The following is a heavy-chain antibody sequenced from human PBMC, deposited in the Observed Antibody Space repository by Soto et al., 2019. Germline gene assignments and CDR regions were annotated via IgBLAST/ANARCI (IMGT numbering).Heavy chain of an antibody. D-gene: IGHD2-8*01. CDR2: ISYDGSNK. CDR1: GFTFSSYA. V-gene: IGHV3-30-3*01. J-gene: IGHJ6*02. Sequence: GGSLRLSCAASGFTFSSYAMHWVRQAPGKGLEWVAVISYDGSNKYYADSVKGRFTISRDNSKNTLYLQMNSLRAEDTGVYYCARRGGVCYSGMDVWGQGTTVTVSS. CDR3: ARRGGVCYSGMDV.